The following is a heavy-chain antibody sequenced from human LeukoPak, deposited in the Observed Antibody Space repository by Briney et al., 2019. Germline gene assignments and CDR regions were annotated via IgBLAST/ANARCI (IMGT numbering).Heavy chain of an antibody. CDR1: RDSVSSNSAA. J-gene: IGHJ5*02. V-gene: IGHV6-1*01. Sequence: QTLSLTCAISRDSVSSNSAAGNWIRQSPSRGLEWLGWKYYRSMWYNDYAVSVKSRITINQDTSKNQFSLQLNSVTPEDTAVYYCARAESSSSLNWFDPWGQGTLVTVSS. CDR2: KYYRSMWYN. CDR3: ARAESSSSLNWFDP. D-gene: IGHD6-6*01.